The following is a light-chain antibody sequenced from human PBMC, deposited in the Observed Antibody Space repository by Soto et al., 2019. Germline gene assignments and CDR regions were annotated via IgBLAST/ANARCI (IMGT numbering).Light chain of an antibody. Sequence: DIQMTQSPSTLSASLGDRVTITCRASQSISSWLAWYQQKPGKAPKLLIYKASSLESGVPSRFSGSGSGTEFTLTISSLQPDDFATYYCQQYNSYSWMFGQGTKVDI. J-gene: IGKJ1*01. CDR1: QSISSW. CDR3: QQYNSYSWM. CDR2: KAS. V-gene: IGKV1-5*03.